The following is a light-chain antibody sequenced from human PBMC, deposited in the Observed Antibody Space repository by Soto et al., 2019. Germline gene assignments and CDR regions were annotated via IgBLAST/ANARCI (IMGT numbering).Light chain of an antibody. J-gene: IGLJ1*01. Sequence: QSVLTQPASVSGSPGQSITLSRTGTSSVVGSYNLVSWYQQHPGKAPKLMIYEGSKRPSGVSNRFSGSKSGNTASLTISGLQAEDEADYYCCSYAGSSTYVFGTGTKVTVL. CDR1: SSVVGSYNL. CDR3: CSYAGSSTYV. CDR2: EGS. V-gene: IGLV2-23*01.